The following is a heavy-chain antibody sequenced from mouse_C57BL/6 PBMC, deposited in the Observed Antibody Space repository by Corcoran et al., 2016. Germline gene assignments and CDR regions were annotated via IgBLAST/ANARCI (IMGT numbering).Heavy chain of an antibody. Sequence: EVQLQQSGPVLVKPGASVKMSCKASGYTFTDYYMNWVKQSHGKSLEWIGVINPYNGGTSYNQKFKGKATLTVDKSSSTAYMELNSLTSEDSAVYYCARERGDYYGSSYGYCDVWGTGTTVTVSS. CDR2: INPYNGGT. CDR3: ARERGDYYGSSYGYCDV. V-gene: IGHV1-19*01. D-gene: IGHD1-1*01. CDR1: GYTFTDYY. J-gene: IGHJ1*03.